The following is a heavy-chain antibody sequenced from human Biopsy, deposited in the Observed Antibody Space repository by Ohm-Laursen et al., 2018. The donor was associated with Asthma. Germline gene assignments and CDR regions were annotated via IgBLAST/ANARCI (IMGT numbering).Heavy chain of an antibody. CDR3: ARVLESSDRGPFYFFALDV. V-gene: IGHV3-7*03. CDR2: IKHYGTER. J-gene: IGHJ6*02. Sequence: GSLRLSCSASGFSFGDYWMSWVRQVPGKGLEWVANIKHYGTERNHVDSLKGRFTISRDNAKNSLYLQMNSLRAEDTAIYFCARVLESSDRGPFYFFALDVWGQGTTVAVS. D-gene: IGHD6-25*01. CDR1: GFSFGDYW.